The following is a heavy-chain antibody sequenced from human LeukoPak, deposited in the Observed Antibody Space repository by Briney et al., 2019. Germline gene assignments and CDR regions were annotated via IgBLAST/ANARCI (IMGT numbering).Heavy chain of an antibody. CDR1: GGSFSGYY. D-gene: IGHD3-9*01. Sequence: SETLSLTCAVYGGSFSGYYWSWIRQPPGKGLEWIGEINHSGSTNYNPSLKSRVTVSVDTSKNQFSLKLSSVTAADTAVYYCARSRSSDYDILTGYYPTFDYWGQGTLVTVSS. J-gene: IGHJ4*02. CDR3: ARSRSSDYDILTGYYPTFDY. V-gene: IGHV4-34*01. CDR2: INHSGST.